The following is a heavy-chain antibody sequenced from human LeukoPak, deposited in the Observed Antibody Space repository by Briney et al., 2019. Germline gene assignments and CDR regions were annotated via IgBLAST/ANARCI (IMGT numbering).Heavy chain of an antibody. CDR3: ARHLLYDSSGYPSYYYYYMDV. CDR2: IYYSGST. Sequence: SETLSLTCTVSGGSIRSGDYYWSWIRQHPGKGLEWIGYIYYSGSTYYNPSLKSRVTISVDTSKNQFSLKLSSVTAADTAVYYCARHLLYDSSGYPSYYYYYMDVWGKGTTVTVSS. J-gene: IGHJ6*03. D-gene: IGHD3-22*01. CDR1: GGSIRSGDYY. V-gene: IGHV4-31*03.